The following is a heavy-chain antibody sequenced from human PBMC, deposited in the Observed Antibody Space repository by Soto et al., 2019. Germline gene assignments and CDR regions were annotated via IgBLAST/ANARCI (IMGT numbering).Heavy chain of an antibody. Sequence: GESLKISCQGSGYSFASYWIGWVRQMPGKDLEWMGIIYPGDSDTGYSPSFQGQVTISADKSLRTAYLQWTSLKASDTALYYCARTRSFTLGFYYDGMDVWGQGTTVTVSS. V-gene: IGHV5-51*01. J-gene: IGHJ6*02. CDR2: IYPGDSDT. D-gene: IGHD6-6*01. CDR3: ARTRSFTLGFYYDGMDV. CDR1: GYSFASYW.